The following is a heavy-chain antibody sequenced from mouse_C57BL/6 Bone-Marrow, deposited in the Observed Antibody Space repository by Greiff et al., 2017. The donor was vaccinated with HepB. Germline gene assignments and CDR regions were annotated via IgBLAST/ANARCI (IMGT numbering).Heavy chain of an antibody. J-gene: IGHJ4*01. Sequence: QVQLQQSGAELVRPGASVTLSCKASGYTFTDYEMHWVKQTPVHGLEWIGAIDPETGGTAYNQKFKGKAILTADKSSSTAYMELRSLTSEDSAVYYCTRWIGDYDYHSYPMDYWGQGTSVTVSS. CDR2: IDPETGGT. D-gene: IGHD2-4*01. CDR3: TRWIGDYDYHSYPMDY. V-gene: IGHV1-15*01. CDR1: GYTFTDYE.